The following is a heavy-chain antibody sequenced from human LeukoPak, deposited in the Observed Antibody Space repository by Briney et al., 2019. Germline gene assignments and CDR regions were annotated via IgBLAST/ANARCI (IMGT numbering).Heavy chain of an antibody. D-gene: IGHD6-13*01. CDR2: INGDGSIT. J-gene: IGHJ3*02. V-gene: IGHV3-74*01. Sequence: GESLRLSCAASGFTFSNNWMHWVRQAPGKGLVWVSRINGDGSITDYADAVKGRFTISRDNAKNTLYLQMNSLRAEDTAVYYCAQARVTSSRNVFNMWGQGTMVTVSS. CDR3: AQARVTSSRNVFNM. CDR1: GFTFSNNW.